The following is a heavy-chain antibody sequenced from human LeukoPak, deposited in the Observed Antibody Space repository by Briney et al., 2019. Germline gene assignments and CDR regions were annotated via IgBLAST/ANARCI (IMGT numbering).Heavy chain of an antibody. CDR2: ISSSSSYI. J-gene: IGHJ5*02. V-gene: IGHV3-21*01. CDR3: ARDPVEQQLPNWFDP. CDR1: GFTFSSYS. Sequence: GGSLRLSCAASGFTFSSYSMNWVRQAPGKGLEWVSSISSSSSYIYYADSVKGRFTISGDNAKNSLYLQMNSLRAEDTAVYYCARDPVEQQLPNWFDPWGQGTLVTVSS. D-gene: IGHD6-13*01.